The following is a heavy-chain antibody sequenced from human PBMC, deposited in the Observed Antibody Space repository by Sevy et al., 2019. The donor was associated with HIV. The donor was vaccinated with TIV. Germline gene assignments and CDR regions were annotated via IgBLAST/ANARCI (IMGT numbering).Heavy chain of an antibody. CDR1: GFIFSNFE. J-gene: IGHJ4*02. V-gene: IGHV3-48*03. Sequence: GGSLRLSCTVSGFIFSNFEMNWVRQAPGKGLEWVSNIGSGSSNMNYADSVRGRFTISRDNAKNSLYLQMNSLRAEDTAIYYCARLTYGDSPHNYWGQGTQVTVSS. CDR3: ARLTYGDSPHNY. D-gene: IGHD4-17*01. CDR2: IGSGSSNM.